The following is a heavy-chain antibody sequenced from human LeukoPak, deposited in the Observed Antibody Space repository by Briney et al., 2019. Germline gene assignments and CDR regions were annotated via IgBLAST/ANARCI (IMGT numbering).Heavy chain of an antibody. D-gene: IGHD2-15*01. CDR3: ARGLLGKYNWFDP. CDR1: GFTFSSYW. CDR2: INSDGSST. J-gene: IGHJ5*02. V-gene: IGHV3-74*01. Sequence: GGSLRLSCATSGFTFSSYWMHWVRQAPGKGLVWVSRINSDGSSTSYADSVKGRFTISRDNAKNTLYLQMNSLRAEDTAVYYCARGLLGKYNWFDPWGQGTLVTVSS.